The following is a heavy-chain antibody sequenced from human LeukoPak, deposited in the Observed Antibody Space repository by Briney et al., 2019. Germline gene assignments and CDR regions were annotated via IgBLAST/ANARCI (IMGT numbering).Heavy chain of an antibody. J-gene: IGHJ6*04. D-gene: IGHD3-22*01. CDR3: ARGPTMKMDV. CDR2: INSRSSSI. V-gene: IGHV3-21*01. CDR1: GFTFDSYS. Sequence: PGGSLRLSCAASGFTFDSYSMSWVRQAPGKGLEWVSSINSRSSSIYYADSVKGRFTISRDNAKNSLYLQMNSLRAKDTAVYYCARGPTMKMDVWGKGTTVTVSS.